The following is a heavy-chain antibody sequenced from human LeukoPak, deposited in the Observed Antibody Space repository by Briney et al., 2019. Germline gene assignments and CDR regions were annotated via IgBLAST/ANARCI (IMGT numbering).Heavy chain of an antibody. D-gene: IGHD1-1*01. J-gene: IGHJ4*02. CDR1: GYAFTGYY. CDR2: INPNSGGT. V-gene: IGHV1-2*02. Sequence: ASVKVSCKASGYAFTGYYMHWVRQAPGQGLEWMGWINPNSGGTNYAQKFQGRVTMTRDTSISTAYMELSRLRSDDTAVYYCATPRNDNRVGFDYWGQGTLVTVSS. CDR3: ATPRNDNRVGFDY.